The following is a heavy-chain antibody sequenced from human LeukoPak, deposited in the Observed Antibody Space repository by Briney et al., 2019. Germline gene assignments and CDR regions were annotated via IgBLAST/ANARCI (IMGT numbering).Heavy chain of an antibody. CDR1: GFTFSSYG. CDR2: ISYDGSNK. Sequence: GGSLRLSCAASGFTFSSYGMHWVRQAPGKGLEWVAVISYDGSNKYYEDYVKGRFTISRDNSKNTLYLQMNSLRAEDTAVYYCAKSMGLSLATMDYWGRGPLVTVS. V-gene: IGHV3-30*18. D-gene: IGHD5-24*01. J-gene: IGHJ4*02. CDR3: AKSMGLSLATMDY.